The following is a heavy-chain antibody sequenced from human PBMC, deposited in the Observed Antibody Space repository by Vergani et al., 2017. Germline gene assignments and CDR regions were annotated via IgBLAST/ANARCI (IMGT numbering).Heavy chain of an antibody. D-gene: IGHD1-14*01. CDR3: ARVLRLLYNRFDP. CDR2: TWYDGNNK. V-gene: IGHV3-33*01. CDR1: GFTFNQSG. Sequence: QVQLVESGGGVVQPGRSLRLSCAASGFTFNQSGMHWVRQAPGKGLEWVAVTWYDGNNKQYADSVKGRFTISRDNSKSTMYLQMNSLKDEDTGVYYCARVLRLLYNRFDPWGQGTLVTVSS. J-gene: IGHJ5*02.